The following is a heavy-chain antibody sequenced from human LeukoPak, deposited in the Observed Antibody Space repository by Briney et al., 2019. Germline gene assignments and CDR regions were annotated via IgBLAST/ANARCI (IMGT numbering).Heavy chain of an antibody. V-gene: IGHV3-23*01. CDR3: TKRSDFGDFDY. CDR1: GLTFTKYP. J-gene: IGHJ4*02. CDR2: ISGSGSST. Sequence: GGYLRLASAASGLTFTKYPMTWVRQGPGKGLEWVSGISGSGSSTYYADSVKGRFTISRDNSRNTLYLQMNSLRADDTAIYYCTKRSDFGDFDYWGQGTLVTVSS. D-gene: IGHD4-17*01.